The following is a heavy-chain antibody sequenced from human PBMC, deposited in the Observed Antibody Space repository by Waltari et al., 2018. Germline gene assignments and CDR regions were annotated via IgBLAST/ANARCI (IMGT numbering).Heavy chain of an antibody. J-gene: IGHJ4*02. V-gene: IGHV4-38-2*01. D-gene: IGHD1-26*01. Sequence: QVQLQESGPGLVKPSETLSLTCAVSGYSISSGYYWGWIRQPTGKGLEWIGSIYHSGSTYYNPSLKSRVTISVDTSKNQFSLKLSSVTAADTAVYYCARHWIHGRYSGSLPFDYWGQGTLVTVSS. CDR3: ARHWIHGRYSGSLPFDY. CDR2: IYHSGST. CDR1: GYSISSGYY.